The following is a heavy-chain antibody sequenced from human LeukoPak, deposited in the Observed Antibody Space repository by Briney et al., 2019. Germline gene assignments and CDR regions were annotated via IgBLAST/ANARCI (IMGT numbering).Heavy chain of an antibody. CDR1: GGTFSSYA. J-gene: IGHJ4*02. D-gene: IGHD6-13*01. CDR2: INPNSGGT. CDR3: ARAHIAAAGAHDY. V-gene: IGHV1-2*02. Sequence: ASVKVSCKASGGTFSSYALSWVRQAPGQGLEWMGWINPNSGGTNYAQKFQGRVTMTRDTSISTAYMELSRLRSDDTAVYYCARAHIAAAGAHDYWGQGTLVTVSS.